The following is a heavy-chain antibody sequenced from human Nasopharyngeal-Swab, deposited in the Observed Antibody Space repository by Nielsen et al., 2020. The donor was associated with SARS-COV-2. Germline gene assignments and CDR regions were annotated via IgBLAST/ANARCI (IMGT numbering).Heavy chain of an antibody. CDR2: IYYSGST. Sequence: SETLSLTCTVSGYSISSGYYWGWIRQPPGKGLEWIGSIYYSGSTYYNPSLKSRVTISVDTSKNQFSLKLSSVTAADTAVYYCARGGGSSGYYAPADYWGQGTLVTVSS. J-gene: IGHJ4*02. V-gene: IGHV4-38-2*02. CDR1: GYSISSGYY. CDR3: ARGGGSSGYYAPADY. D-gene: IGHD3-22*01.